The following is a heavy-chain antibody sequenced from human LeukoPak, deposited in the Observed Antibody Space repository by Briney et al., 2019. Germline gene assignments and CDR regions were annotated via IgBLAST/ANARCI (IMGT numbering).Heavy chain of an antibody. CDR3: ARGVQAYYYDSSGPFDD. CDR2: IYYSGST. D-gene: IGHD3-22*01. J-gene: IGHJ4*02. Sequence: SETLSLTCTVSGGSISSSSYYWGWIRQPPGKGLEWIGSIYYSGSTYYNPSLKSRVTISVDTSKNQFSLKLSSVTAADTAVYYCARGVQAYYYDSSGPFDDWGQGTLVTVSS. CDR1: GGSISSSSYY. V-gene: IGHV4-39*07.